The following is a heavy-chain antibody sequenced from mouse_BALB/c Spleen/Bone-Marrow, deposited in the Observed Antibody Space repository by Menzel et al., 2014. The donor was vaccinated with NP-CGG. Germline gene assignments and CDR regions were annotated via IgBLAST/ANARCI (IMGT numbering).Heavy chain of an antibody. D-gene: IGHD2-3*01. CDR2: IYPGTGST. V-gene: IGHV1S22*01. J-gene: IGHJ2*01. CDR1: GYTFTSYW. CDR3: AGWLLLDY. Sequence: LQQSGSELVRPGASVKLSSKASGYTFTSYWMHWVKQRPGQGLEWIGNIYPGTGSTNYDEKFKGKATLTVDTSSSTAYMQLSSLTSEDSAVYYCAGWLLLDYWGQGTTLTVSS.